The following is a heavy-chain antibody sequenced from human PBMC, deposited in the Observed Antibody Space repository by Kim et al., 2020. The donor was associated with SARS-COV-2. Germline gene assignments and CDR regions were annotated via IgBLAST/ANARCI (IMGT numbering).Heavy chain of an antibody. CDR1: GGSISSGGYY. J-gene: IGHJ4*02. V-gene: IGHV4-31*03. Sequence: SETLSLTCTVSGGSISSGGYYWSWIRQHPGKGLEWIGYIYYSGSTYYNPSIKSRVTISVDTSKNQFSLKLSSVTAADTAVYYCARAKQGGMIVVVIREFDYWGQGTLVTVSS. CDR3: ARAKQGGMIVVVIREFDY. D-gene: IGHD3-22*01. CDR2: IYYSGST.